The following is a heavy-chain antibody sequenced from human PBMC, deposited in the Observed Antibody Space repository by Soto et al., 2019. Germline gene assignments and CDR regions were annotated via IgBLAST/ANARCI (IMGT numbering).Heavy chain of an antibody. CDR1: GFTFSSSA. Sequence: EVRLLESGGGLAQPGGSLRLSCAASGFTFSSSAMNWVRQAPGKGLEWVSSIRVGGGDTFYADSVRGRFTVSRDIYRNTLYLQIDSLRAEDTAIYYCAKCSVGTVRSSGWCNWFDPWGQGTLVTVSS. CDR3: AKCSVGTVRSSGWCNWFDP. CDR2: IRVGGGDT. D-gene: IGHD6-19*01. J-gene: IGHJ5*02. V-gene: IGHV3-23*01.